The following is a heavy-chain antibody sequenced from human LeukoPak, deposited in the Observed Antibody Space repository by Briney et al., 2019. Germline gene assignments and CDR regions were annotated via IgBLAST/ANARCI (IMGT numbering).Heavy chain of an antibody. V-gene: IGHV3-21*01. CDR1: GFTFSTYS. CDR2: ISSGSSYI. D-gene: IGHD4-17*01. CDR3: ATTSYGDYSNDY. J-gene: IGHJ4*02. Sequence: GGSLRLSCAASGFTFSTYSMNWVRQAPGKGLEWVSSISSGSSYIYYADSVKDRFTISRDNAKNSLYLQMNSLRAEDTAVYYCATTSYGDYSNDYWGQGTLVTVSS.